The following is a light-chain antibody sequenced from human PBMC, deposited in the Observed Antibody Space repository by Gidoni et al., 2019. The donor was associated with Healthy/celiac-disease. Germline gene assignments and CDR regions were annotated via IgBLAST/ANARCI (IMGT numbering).Light chain of an antibody. CDR2: AAS. V-gene: IGKV1-27*01. CDR1: QGISNY. Sequence: DIQMTQSPSSLSASVGDRVTITCRARQGISNYLAWYQQKPGKVPKLLIYAASTLQSGVPSRFSGSGSGTDVTLTISSLQPEDVATYYCQKYNSALPWTFGQGTKVEIK. CDR3: QKYNSALPWT. J-gene: IGKJ1*01.